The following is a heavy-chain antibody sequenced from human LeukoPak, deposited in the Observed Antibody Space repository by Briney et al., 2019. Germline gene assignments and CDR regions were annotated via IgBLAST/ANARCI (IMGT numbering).Heavy chain of an antibody. J-gene: IGHJ6*03. Sequence: PGGSLRLSCAASGFTFSSYGMHWVRQAPGKGLEWVAFIRYDGSNKYYADSVKGRFTISRDNSKNTLYLQMNSLRAEDTAVYYCARDYDILTGGHMDVWGKGTTVTVSS. V-gene: IGHV3-30*02. CDR3: ARDYDILTGGHMDV. CDR2: IRYDGSNK. CDR1: GFTFSSYG. D-gene: IGHD3-9*01.